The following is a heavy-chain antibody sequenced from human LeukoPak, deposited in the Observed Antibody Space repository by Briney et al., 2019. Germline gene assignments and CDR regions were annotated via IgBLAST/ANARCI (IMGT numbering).Heavy chain of an antibody. J-gene: IGHJ4*02. D-gene: IGHD6-13*01. V-gene: IGHV1-46*01. CDR1: GYSFTTYY. CDR3: ARDYLRIAAAGGSVD. Sequence: ASVKVSCKASGYSFTTYYMHWVRQAPGQGLEWMGIINPGSGSTTYAQKFQGRVTMTRDTSTSTVYMELSSLRSEDTAVYYCARDYLRIAAAGGSVDWGQGTLVTVSS. CDR2: INPGSGST.